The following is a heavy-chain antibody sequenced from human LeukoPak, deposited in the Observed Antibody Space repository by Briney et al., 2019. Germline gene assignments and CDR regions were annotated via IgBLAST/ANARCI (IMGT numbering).Heavy chain of an antibody. J-gene: IGHJ4*02. CDR3: ARAEEHYDGSGYSFDY. V-gene: IGHV4-34*01. CDR1: GGSFSGYY. CDR2: INHSGST. D-gene: IGHD3-22*01. Sequence: EASETLSLTCAVYGGSFSGYYWSWIRQPPGKGLEWIGEINHSGSTNYNPSLKSRVTISVDTSKNQFSLKLSSVTAADTAVYYCARAEEHYDGSGYSFDYWGQGTLVTVSS.